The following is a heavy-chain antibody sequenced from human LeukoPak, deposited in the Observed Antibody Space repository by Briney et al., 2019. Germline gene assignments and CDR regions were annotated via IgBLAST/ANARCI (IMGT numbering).Heavy chain of an antibody. D-gene: IGHD2-2*02. J-gene: IGHJ4*02. CDR3: ARGYCSSTSCYTEKVSTAIGY. V-gene: IGHV4-34*01. CDR2: INHSGST. CDR1: GGSFGGYY. Sequence: SETLSLTCAVYGGSFGGYYWSWIRQPPGKGLEWIGEINHSGSTDYNPSLKSRVTISVDTSKSQFSLKLSSVTAADTAVYYCARGYCSSTSCYTEKVSTAIGYWGQGTLVTVSS.